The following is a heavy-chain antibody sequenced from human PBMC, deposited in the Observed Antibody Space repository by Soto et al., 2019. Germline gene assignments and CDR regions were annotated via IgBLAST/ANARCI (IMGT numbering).Heavy chain of an antibody. CDR3: ARDQNYDILTGYYIPSPDAFDI. J-gene: IGHJ3*02. V-gene: IGHV1-69*13. CDR2: IIPIFGTA. D-gene: IGHD3-9*01. Sequence: SVKVSCKASRGTFSGDAISWVRQAPGQGIEWMGGIIPIFGTANYAQKFQGRVTITADESTSTAYMELSSLRSEDTAVYYCARDQNYDILTGYYIPSPDAFDIWGQGTMVTVSS. CDR1: RGTFSGDA.